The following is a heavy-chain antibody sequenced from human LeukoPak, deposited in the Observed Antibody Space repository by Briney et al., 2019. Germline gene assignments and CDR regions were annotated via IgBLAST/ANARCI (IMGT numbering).Heavy chain of an antibody. CDR1: GFTFSSCS. Sequence: GGSLRLSCAASGFTFSSCSMNWVRQAPGKGLEWVSSISSSSSYIYYADSVKGRFTISRDNAKNSLYLQMNSLRAEDTAVYYCASRGYSYGGGFDYWGQGTLVTVSS. D-gene: IGHD5-18*01. V-gene: IGHV3-21*01. J-gene: IGHJ4*02. CDR2: ISSSSSYI. CDR3: ASRGYSYGGGFDY.